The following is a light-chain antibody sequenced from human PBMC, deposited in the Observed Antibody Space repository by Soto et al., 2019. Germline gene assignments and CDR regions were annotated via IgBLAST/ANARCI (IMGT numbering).Light chain of an antibody. J-gene: IGKJ5*01. V-gene: IGKV2-28*01. Sequence: EIVMTQSPLSLPVTPGEPASISCRSSQSLLHSNGYRYLDWYLQKPGQSPQLLIYLGSNRASGVTDRFSGSGSGTDFTLKISRVEAEDVGVYYCMQALQTPPAFGQGTRLEMK. CDR3: MQALQTPPA. CDR2: LGS. CDR1: QSLLHSNGYRY.